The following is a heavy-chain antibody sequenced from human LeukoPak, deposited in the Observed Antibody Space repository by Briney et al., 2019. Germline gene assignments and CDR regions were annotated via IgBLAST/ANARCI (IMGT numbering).Heavy chain of an antibody. V-gene: IGHV4-39*07. CDR1: GGSISSSRYY. CDR3: ARSWFDP. CDR2: MYYSGST. J-gene: IGHJ5*02. Sequence: SETLSLTCTVSGGSISSSRYYWGWIRQPPGKGLEWIGSMYYSGSTYYNPSLKSRVTISVDTSKNQFSLKLSSVTAADTAVYYCARSWFDPWGQGTLVTVSS.